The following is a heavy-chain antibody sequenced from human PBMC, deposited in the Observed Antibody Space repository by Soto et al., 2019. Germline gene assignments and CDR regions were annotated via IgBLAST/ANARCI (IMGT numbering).Heavy chain of an antibody. V-gene: IGHV3-21*01. CDR1: GFNFSSYS. J-gene: IGHJ4*02. CDR3: ARGRGVPDY. Sequence: EVQLVESGGGLVKPGGSLRLSCAASGFNFSSYSMNWVRQAQGKGLEWVSTISSSSSYIYYADSVKGRFTLSRDNAKNSLYLQMNSLRAEDTAVYYCARGRGVPDYWGQGTLVTVSS. CDR2: ISSSSSYI. D-gene: IGHD3-10*01.